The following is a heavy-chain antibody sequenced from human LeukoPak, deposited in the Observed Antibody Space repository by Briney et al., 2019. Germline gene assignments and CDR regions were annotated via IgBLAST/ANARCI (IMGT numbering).Heavy chain of an antibody. CDR2: ISWNSDSI. J-gene: IGHJ4*02. Sequence: PGRSLRLSCAAPGFNFDDYAMHWVRQVPGKGLEWVSGISWNSDSIGYADSVKGRFTISRDNAKKSLYLQMNSLRAEDTALYHCAKDVGALERNPDYWGQGILVTVSS. V-gene: IGHV3-9*01. D-gene: IGHD1-1*01. CDR3: AKDVGALERNPDY. CDR1: GFNFDDYA.